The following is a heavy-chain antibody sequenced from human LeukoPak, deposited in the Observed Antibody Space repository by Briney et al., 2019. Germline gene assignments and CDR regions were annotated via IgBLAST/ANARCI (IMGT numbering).Heavy chain of an antibody. CDR3: ARGGGYSGYDDYYYYTDV. J-gene: IGHJ6*03. CDR2: IYYSGST. D-gene: IGHD5-12*01. V-gene: IGHV4-59*01. Sequence: SETLSLTCTVSGGSISSYYWSWIRQPPGKGLEWIGYIYYSGSTNYNPSLKSRVTISVDTSKNQFSLKLSSVTAADTAVYYCARGGGYSGYDDYYYYTDVWGKGTTVTISS. CDR1: GGSISSYY.